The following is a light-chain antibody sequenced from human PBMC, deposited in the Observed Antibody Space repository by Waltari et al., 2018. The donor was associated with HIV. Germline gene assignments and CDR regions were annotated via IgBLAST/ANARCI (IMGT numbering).Light chain of an antibody. CDR1: KLGDKY. CDR2: HDN. J-gene: IGLJ2*01. CDR3: QAWDSSTAV. V-gene: IGLV3-1*01. Sequence: SYELTQPPSVSVSPGQTASITCSGVKLGDKYACWYQQKPGQSPVLVIYHDNTRPSGIPGRFCGSNSGNTATLTISGTQAMDEADYYCQAWDSSTAVFGGGTKLTVL.